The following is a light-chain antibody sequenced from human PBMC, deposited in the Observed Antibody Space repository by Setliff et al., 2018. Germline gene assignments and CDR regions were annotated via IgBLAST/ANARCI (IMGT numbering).Light chain of an antibody. CDR1: SSDVGNYNL. CDR2: EVA. J-gene: IGLJ3*02. CDR3: CSYAGSRTVV. V-gene: IGLV2-23*02. Sequence: QSVLTQPASVSGSPGQSTTISCIGTSSDVGNYNLVFWYQQHPGKAPKLIIYEVAKRSSGVSDRFSGSKSGNTASLTISGLQSEDEADYHCCSYAGSRTVVFGGGTKVTVL.